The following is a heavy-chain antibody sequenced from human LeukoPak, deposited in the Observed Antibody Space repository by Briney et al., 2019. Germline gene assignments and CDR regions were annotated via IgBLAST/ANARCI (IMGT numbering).Heavy chain of an antibody. V-gene: IGHV3-30*18. CDR2: ISYDGSNN. Sequence: GGSLRPSCAASGFTFSSYGMFWVRQAPGKGLEWVAVISYDGSNNYHADSVEGRFTISRDNSKNTLYLQMNSLRAEDTAVYYCAKDRSRYASGGMDVWGQGTTVTVSS. CDR1: GFTFSSYG. J-gene: IGHJ6*02. CDR3: AKDRSRYASGGMDV. D-gene: IGHD3-16*02.